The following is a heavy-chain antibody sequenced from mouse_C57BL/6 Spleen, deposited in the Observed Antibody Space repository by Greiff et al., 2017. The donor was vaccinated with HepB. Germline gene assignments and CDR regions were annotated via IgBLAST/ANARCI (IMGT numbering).Heavy chain of an antibody. Sequence: EVNVVESGEGLVKPGGSLKLSCAASGFTFSSYAMSWVRQTPEKRLEWVAYISSGGDYIYYADTVKGRFTISRDNARNTLYLQMSSLKSEDTAMYYCTRSPGTGYAMDYWGQGTSVTVSS. CDR2: ISSGGDYI. D-gene: IGHD3-3*01. CDR3: TRSPGTGYAMDY. CDR1: GFTFSSYA. J-gene: IGHJ4*01. V-gene: IGHV5-9-1*02.